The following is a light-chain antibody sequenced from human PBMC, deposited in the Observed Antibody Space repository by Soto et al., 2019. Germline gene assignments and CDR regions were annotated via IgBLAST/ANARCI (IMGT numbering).Light chain of an antibody. J-gene: IGKJ1*01. CDR1: QSITIW. CDR3: QHYNSYSWT. CDR2: DAS. Sequence: DIQMTQSPSTLSASVGDRVTITCRASQSITIWLAWYQQKPGKAPKLLIFDASILESGVPSRFSGSGSGTEFTLTISSLKPDYFATYYCQHYNSYSWTFGQGTKVEIK. V-gene: IGKV1-5*01.